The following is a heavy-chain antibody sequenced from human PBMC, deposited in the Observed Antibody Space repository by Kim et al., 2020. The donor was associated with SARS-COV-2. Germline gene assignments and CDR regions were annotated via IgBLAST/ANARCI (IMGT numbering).Heavy chain of an antibody. J-gene: IGHJ6*03. CDR3: ARGHLRSIVVVIAPRPYYYFMDV. CDR1: GYTFTSYD. Sequence: ASVKVSCKASGYTFTSYDINWVRQATGQGLEWMGWMNPNSGNTGYAQKFQGRVTMTRNTSISTAYMELSSLRSENTAVYYCARGHLRSIVVVIAPRPYYYFMDVWDKETTVTVSS. CDR2: MNPNSGNT. V-gene: IGHV1-8*01. D-gene: IGHD2-21*01.